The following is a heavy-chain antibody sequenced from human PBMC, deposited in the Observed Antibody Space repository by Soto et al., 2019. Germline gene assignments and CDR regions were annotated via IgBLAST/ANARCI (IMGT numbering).Heavy chain of an antibody. J-gene: IGHJ5*02. CDR1: GFTFSSYW. Sequence: GGSLRLSCAASGFTFSSYWMSWVRQAPGKGLEWVANIKQDGSEKYYVDSVKGRFTISRDNAKNSLYLQMNSLRAEDTAVYYCARDQTGAYCSGGSCYSFYPWFDPWGQGTLVTVSS. V-gene: IGHV3-7*05. CDR2: IKQDGSEK. CDR3: ARDQTGAYCSGGSCYSFYPWFDP. D-gene: IGHD2-15*01.